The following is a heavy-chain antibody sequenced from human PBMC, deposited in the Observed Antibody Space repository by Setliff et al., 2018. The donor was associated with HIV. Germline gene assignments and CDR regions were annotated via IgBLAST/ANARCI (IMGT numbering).Heavy chain of an antibody. CDR3: ARVPVAGANWFDP. J-gene: IGHJ5*02. V-gene: IGHV4-39*01. CDR2: VSQSGST. D-gene: IGHD2-21*01. CDR1: GVSINRTDHY. Sequence: SETLSLTCSVSGVSINRTDHYWGWIRQSPGKRLELIGSVSQSGSTYYNPSLKSRITISVDRSKNLFSLKLISVTAADQGVYYCARVPVAGANWFDPWGLGTLGTVSS.